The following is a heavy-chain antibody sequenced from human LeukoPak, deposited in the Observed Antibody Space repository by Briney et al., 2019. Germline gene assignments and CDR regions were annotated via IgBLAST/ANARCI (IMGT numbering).Heavy chain of an antibody. CDR1: GFTFSSYA. CDR2: ISGSGGST. V-gene: IGHV3-23*01. J-gene: IGHJ2*01. CDR3: ARTSEDYGSSLYWYFDL. D-gene: IGHD6-13*01. Sequence: GGSLRLSCAASGFTFSSYAMSWVSQAPGKGLEWVSAISGSGGSTYYADSVKGRFTISRDNSKNTLYLQMNSLRAEDTAVYYCARTSEDYGSSLYWYFDLWGRGTLVTVSS.